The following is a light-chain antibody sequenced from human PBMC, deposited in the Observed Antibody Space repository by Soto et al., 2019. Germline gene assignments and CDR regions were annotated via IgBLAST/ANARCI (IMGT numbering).Light chain of an antibody. J-gene: IGKJ5*01. Sequence: DVRMTQSPSSLSASVGDTITITCRASRTINTYLNWFQQKPGEPPRLLIYGASTLHDGVPSRFSGSGSGADFTLTISCLQSEDFATYYCQQYYSYPSTFGQGTRLEIK. CDR3: QQYYSYPST. CDR2: GAS. CDR1: RTINTY. V-gene: IGKV1-39*01.